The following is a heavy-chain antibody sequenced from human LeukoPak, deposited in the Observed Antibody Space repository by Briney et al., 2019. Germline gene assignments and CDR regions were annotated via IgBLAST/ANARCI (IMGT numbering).Heavy chain of an antibody. V-gene: IGHV1-58*02. J-gene: IGHJ6*03. CDR2: IVVGRGNT. CDR3: VADPRGAYYYMDV. CDR1: GYTFTSYG. D-gene: IGHD3-10*01. Sequence: SVKVSCKASGYTFTSYGISWVRQARGQRLEWIGWIVVGRGNTNYAQKFQGRVTITRDMSTSTVYMELSSLGSEDTAVYYCVADPRGAYYYMDVWGKGTTVTVSS.